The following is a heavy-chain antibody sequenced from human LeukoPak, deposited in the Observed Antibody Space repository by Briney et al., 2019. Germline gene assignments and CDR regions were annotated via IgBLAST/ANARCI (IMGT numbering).Heavy chain of an antibody. CDR2: INSDGSST. CDR1: GFTSSSYW. Sequence: PGGSLRLSCAASGFTSSSYWMHWVRHAPGKGLVWVSRINSDGSSTSYADSVKGRFTISRDNAKNTLYLQMNSLRAEDTAVYYCAREAYDYGDYFPDYSGQGTLVTASS. CDR3: AREAYDYGDYFPDY. V-gene: IGHV3-74*01. D-gene: IGHD4-17*01. J-gene: IGHJ4*02.